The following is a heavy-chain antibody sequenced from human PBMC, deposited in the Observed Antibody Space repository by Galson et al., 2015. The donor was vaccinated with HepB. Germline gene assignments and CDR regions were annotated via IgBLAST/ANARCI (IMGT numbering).Heavy chain of an antibody. Sequence: SLRLSCAASGFTFSSYTMHWVRQAPGKGLEWVSSVSSSSSDIYYADSVKGRFTISRYNAKDSLYLQMNSLRDEDTAVYYCARSTGSYDFWGQGTLVTVSS. CDR1: GFTFSSYT. D-gene: IGHD1-26*01. CDR2: VSSSSSDI. J-gene: IGHJ4*02. CDR3: ARSTGSYDF. V-gene: IGHV3-48*02.